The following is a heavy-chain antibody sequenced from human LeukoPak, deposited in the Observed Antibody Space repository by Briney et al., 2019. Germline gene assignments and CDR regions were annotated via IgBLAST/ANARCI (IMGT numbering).Heavy chain of an antibody. V-gene: IGHV4-59*01. J-gene: IGHJ4*02. CDR3: ARGSSGWPGNFDY. D-gene: IGHD6-19*01. Sequence: PSETLSLTCTVSGGSISSCYWSWIRQPPGKGLEWIGYIYYSGSTNYNPSLKSRVTISVDTSKNQFSLKLSSVTAADTAVYYCARGSSGWPGNFDYWGQGTLVTVSS. CDR1: GGSISSCY. CDR2: IYYSGST.